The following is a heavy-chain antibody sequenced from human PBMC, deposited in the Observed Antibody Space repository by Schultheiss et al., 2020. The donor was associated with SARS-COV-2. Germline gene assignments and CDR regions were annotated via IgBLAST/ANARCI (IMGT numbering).Heavy chain of an antibody. V-gene: IGHV3-23*01. D-gene: IGHD1-1*01. Sequence: GGSLRLSCAASGFTFSSYGMHWVRQAPGKGLEWVSAISGSGGSTYYADSVKGRFTISRDNSKNTLYLQMNSLRAEDTAVYYCARDKLRATTVNNWFDPWGQGTLVTV. CDR3: ARDKLRATTVNNWFDP. CDR1: GFTFSSYG. J-gene: IGHJ5*02. CDR2: ISGSGGST.